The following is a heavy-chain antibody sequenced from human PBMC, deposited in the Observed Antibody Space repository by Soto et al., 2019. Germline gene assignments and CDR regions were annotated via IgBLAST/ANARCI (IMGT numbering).Heavy chain of an antibody. J-gene: IGHJ4*01. CDR1: GFTFSSYA. Sequence: EVQLVESGGGLVQPGGSLRLSCSASGFTFSSYAMHWVRQAPGRGLEYVSAINSNGGGTYYADSVKGRFTISRDNSKNTLYLQMGSLRAEDTAMYYCVRPRYCSGGSCYVFDYWGHGTLVTVSS. V-gene: IGHV3-64D*06. CDR3: VRPRYCSGGSCYVFDY. CDR2: INSNGGGT. D-gene: IGHD2-15*01.